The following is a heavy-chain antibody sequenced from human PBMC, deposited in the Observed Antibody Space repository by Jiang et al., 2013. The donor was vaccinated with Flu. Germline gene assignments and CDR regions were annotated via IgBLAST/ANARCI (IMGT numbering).Heavy chain of an antibody. CDR3: IGEASPGGADV. CDR1: GFTFDDFA. J-gene: IGHJ6*02. Sequence: QLVESGGNWAQPGGSLRLSCAVSGFTFDDFAMHWVRQIPGKGLEWVSGIYVRSDQTGYADPVKGRFTISRDKAKNSLYLQMNSLRVEDTALYYCIGEASPGGADVWGQGTTVTVS. V-gene: IGHV3-9*01. CDR2: IYVRSDQT. D-gene: IGHD1-26*01.